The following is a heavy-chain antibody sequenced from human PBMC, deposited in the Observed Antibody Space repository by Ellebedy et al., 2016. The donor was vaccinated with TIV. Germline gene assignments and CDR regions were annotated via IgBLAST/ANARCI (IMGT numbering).Heavy chain of an antibody. D-gene: IGHD6-13*01. Sequence: GESLKISXAASGFSFSGAAMSWVRQAPGKGLEWVSLISSTGGNTFYADSVKGRFTISRDNSRNTLFVQMNSLRAEDTAVYYCAKPADPNPGYSASWATYFDYWGQGTLVTVSS. CDR2: ISSTGGNT. CDR1: GFSFSGAA. V-gene: IGHV3-23*01. J-gene: IGHJ4*02. CDR3: AKPADPNPGYSASWATYFDY.